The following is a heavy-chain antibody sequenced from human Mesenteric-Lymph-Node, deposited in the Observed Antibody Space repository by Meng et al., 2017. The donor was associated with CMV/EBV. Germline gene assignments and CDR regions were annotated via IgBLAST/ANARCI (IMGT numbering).Heavy chain of an antibody. CDR2: VYYSGST. CDR1: GGSVSSDNYY. V-gene: IGHV4-61*01. J-gene: IGHJ4*02. CDR3: ARDVRSTRYFDY. Sequence: VSGGSVSSDNYYWTWIRQPPGKGPEWIGYVYYSGSTHYNTSLESRVTISVDTSKNQFSLKLTSVTAADTAVYYCARDVRSTRYFDYWGPGTLVTVSS. D-gene: IGHD2-2*01.